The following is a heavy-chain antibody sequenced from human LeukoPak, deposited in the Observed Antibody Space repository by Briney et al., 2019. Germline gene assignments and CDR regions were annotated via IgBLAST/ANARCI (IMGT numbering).Heavy chain of an antibody. Sequence: PGGSLRLSCAASGFTFSSYSMNWVRQAPGKGLEWVSAISGSGGSTYYADSVKGRFTISRDNSKNTLYLQMNSLRAEDTAVYYRASQEYYYDSSGYYYLPDLHWGQGTLVTVSS. CDR3: ASQEYYYDSSGYYYLPDLH. CDR1: GFTFSSYS. J-gene: IGHJ4*02. D-gene: IGHD3-22*01. CDR2: ISGSGGST. V-gene: IGHV3-23*01.